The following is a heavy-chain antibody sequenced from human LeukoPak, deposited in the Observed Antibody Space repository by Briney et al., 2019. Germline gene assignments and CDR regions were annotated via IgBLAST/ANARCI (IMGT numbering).Heavy chain of an antibody. Sequence: ASVKVSCKVSGYTLTELSMHWVRQAPGQGLEWMGIINPSGGSTSYAQKFQGRVTMTRDMSTSTVYMELSSLRSEDTAVYYCARETSGEMATNWFDPWGQGTLVTVSS. CDR3: ARETSGEMATNWFDP. V-gene: IGHV1-46*01. CDR1: GYTLTELS. CDR2: INPSGGST. D-gene: IGHD5-24*01. J-gene: IGHJ5*02.